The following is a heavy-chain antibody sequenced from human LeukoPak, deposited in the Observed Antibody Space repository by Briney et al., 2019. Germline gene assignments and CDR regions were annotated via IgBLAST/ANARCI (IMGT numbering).Heavy chain of an antibody. V-gene: IGHV4-59*01. J-gene: IGHJ4*02. CDR2: IYYSGST. CDR3: ARSQNYDFWSGYYGY. CDR1: GGSISSYY. D-gene: IGHD3-3*01. Sequence: SETLSLTCTVSGGSISSYYWSWIRQPPGKGLEWIGYIYYSGSTNYNPSLKSRVTISVDTSKNQFSLKLSSVTAADTAVYYCARSQNYDFWSGYYGYWGQGTLVTVSS.